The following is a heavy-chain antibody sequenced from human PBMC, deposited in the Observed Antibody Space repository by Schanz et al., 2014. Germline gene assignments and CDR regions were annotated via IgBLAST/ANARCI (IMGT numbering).Heavy chain of an antibody. CDR3: ARTFYFASGTYHTPNYYYGLDV. CDR1: GGSISSGGYS. V-gene: IGHV4-61*08. Sequence: QVQLQQWGAGLLKPSETLSLTCAVYGGSISSGGYSWSWIRQPPGKGLEWIANIYYSGSTNYNPSLKSRVTISADTSKNQFSLKMRSVTAADTAVYYCARTFYFASGTYHTPNYYYGLDVWGQGTTVTVSS. D-gene: IGHD3-10*01. J-gene: IGHJ6*02. CDR2: IYYSGST.